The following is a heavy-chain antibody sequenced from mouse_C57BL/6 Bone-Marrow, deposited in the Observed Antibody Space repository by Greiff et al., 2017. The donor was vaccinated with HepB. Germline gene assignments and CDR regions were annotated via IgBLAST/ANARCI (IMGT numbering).Heavy chain of an antibody. J-gene: IGHJ2*01. CDR2: IYPRSGNT. V-gene: IGHV1-81*01. D-gene: IGHD1-1*01. Sequence: QVLLQQSGAELARPGASVKLSCKASGYTFTSYGISWVKQRTGQGLEWIGEIYPRSGNTYYNEKFKGKATLTADKSSSTAYMELRSLTSEDSAVYFCARSPTGYYGSDYWGQGTTLTVSS. CDR3: ARSPTGYYGSDY. CDR1: GYTFTSYG.